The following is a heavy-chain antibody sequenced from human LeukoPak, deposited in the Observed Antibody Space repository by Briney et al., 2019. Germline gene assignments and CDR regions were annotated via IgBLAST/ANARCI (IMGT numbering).Heavy chain of an antibody. CDR2: ISSSSSYI. V-gene: IGHV3-21*01. CDR1: GFTFSSYS. Sequence: PGGSLRLSCAASGFTFSSYSMNWVRQAPGKGLECVSSISSSSSYIYYADSVKGRFTISRDNAKNSLYLQMNSLRAEDTAVYYCAREVMVRGEYGFDYWGQGTLVTVSS. J-gene: IGHJ4*02. D-gene: IGHD3-10*01. CDR3: AREVMVRGEYGFDY.